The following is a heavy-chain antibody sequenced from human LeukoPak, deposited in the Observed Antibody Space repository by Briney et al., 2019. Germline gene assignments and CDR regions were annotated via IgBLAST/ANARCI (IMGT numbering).Heavy chain of an antibody. CDR1: GGSISSGSYY. V-gene: IGHV4-61*02. CDR2: IYTSGST. CDR3: ASSVLRYFDWLPYGYYFDY. Sequence: SETLSLTCTVSGGSISSGSYYWSWIRQPAGKGLEWIGRIYTSGSTNYNPSLKSRVTISVDTSKNQFSLKLSSVTAADTAVYYCASSVLRYFDWLPYGYYFDYWGQGTLVTVSS. D-gene: IGHD3-9*01. J-gene: IGHJ4*02.